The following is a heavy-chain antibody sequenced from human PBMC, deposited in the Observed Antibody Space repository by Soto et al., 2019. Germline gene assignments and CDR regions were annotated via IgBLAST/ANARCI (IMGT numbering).Heavy chain of an antibody. V-gene: IGHV4-34*01. CDR2: INHSGST. CDR3: ARVDILTVYGCMDV. D-gene: IGHD3-9*01. Sequence: SETLSLTCAVSGGSFSGYYWSWIRQPPGKGLEWIGEINHSGSTYYNPSLKSRVTLSVDTSKNQFSLELTSVTAADTAVYFCARVDILTVYGCMDVWGQGTTVTVSS. CDR1: GGSFSGYY. J-gene: IGHJ6*02.